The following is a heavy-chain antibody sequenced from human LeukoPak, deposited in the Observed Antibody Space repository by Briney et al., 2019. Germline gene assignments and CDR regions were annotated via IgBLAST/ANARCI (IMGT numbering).Heavy chain of an antibody. D-gene: IGHD5-18*01. CDR1: GYTFTGYY. CDR2: INPNSGGT. V-gene: IGHV1-2*02. J-gene: IGHJ4*02. CDR3: ARARGYSYGGYFDY. Sequence: GASVKVSCKASGYTFTGYYMHWVRQAPGQGLEWMGWINPNSGGTNYAQKFQGRVTMTRDTSISTAYIELSRLRSDDTAVYYCARARGYSYGGYFDYWGQGTLVTVSS.